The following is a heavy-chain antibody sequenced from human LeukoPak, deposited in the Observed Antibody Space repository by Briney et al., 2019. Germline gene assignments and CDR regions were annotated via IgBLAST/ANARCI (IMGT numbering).Heavy chain of an antibody. CDR2: INHSGST. CDR1: GGSFSGYY. V-gene: IGHV4-34*01. J-gene: IGHJ6*02. CDR3: ARYYGGNFYYYYGVDV. D-gene: IGHD4-23*01. Sequence: ASETLSLTCAVYGGSFSGYYWSWIRQPPGKGLEWIGEINHSGSTNYNPSLKSRVTISVDTSKNQFSLKLSSVTAADTAVYYCARYYGGNFYYYYGVDVWGQGTTVTVSS.